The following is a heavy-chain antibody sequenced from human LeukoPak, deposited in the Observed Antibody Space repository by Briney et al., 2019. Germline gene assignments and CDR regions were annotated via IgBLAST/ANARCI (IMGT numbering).Heavy chain of an antibody. Sequence: GASVKVSCKASGYTLTGYYMHWVRQAPGQGLEWMGWINPNSGGTNYAQKFQGRVTMTRDTSISTAYMELSRLRSDDTAVYYCAREWTRSSSAEYYFDYWGQGTLVTVSS. CDR2: INPNSGGT. CDR1: GYTLTGYY. CDR3: AREWTRSSSAEYYFDY. D-gene: IGHD6-6*01. V-gene: IGHV1-2*02. J-gene: IGHJ4*02.